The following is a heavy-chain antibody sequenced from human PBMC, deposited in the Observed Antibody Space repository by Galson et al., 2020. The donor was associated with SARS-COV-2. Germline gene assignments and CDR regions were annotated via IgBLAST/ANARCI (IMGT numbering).Heavy chain of an antibody. CDR2: FDPEDGEP. J-gene: IGHJ3*02. CDR1: GYTLSEVS. D-gene: IGHD2-2*01. CDR3: ASSRWLSTFDM. V-gene: IGHV1-24*01. Sequence: ASVKVSCKVSGYTLSEVSMHWVRQTPGKGLAWMAGFDPEDGEPIYGQHFRGRVTLTEGTSADTAYMELRGLRSGDTAVYYCASSRWLSTFDMWGQGTMVTVSS.